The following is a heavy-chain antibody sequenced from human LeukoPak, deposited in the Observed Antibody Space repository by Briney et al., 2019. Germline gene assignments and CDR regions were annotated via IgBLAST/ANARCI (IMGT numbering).Heavy chain of an antibody. J-gene: IGHJ4*02. CDR2: IYYSGST. D-gene: IGHD6-13*01. V-gene: IGHV4-59*01. CDR1: GGSISSYY. Sequence: SETLSLTCTVSGGSISSYYWSWIRQPPGMGLEWIGYIYYSGSTNYNPSLKSRVTISVDTSKNQFSLKLSSVTAADTAVYYCARANRQQLVHYWGQGTLVTVSS. CDR3: ARANRQQLVHY.